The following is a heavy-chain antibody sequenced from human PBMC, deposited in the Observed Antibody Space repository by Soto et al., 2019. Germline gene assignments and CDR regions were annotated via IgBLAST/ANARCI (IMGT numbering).Heavy chain of an antibody. V-gene: IGHV3-11*01. J-gene: IGHJ4*02. D-gene: IGHD3-10*01. CDR1: GFTFSDYY. CDR3: ARRRYGSGSNDF. Sequence: QVQLVESGGTLVKPGGSLRLSCAASGFTFSDYYMTWIRQAPGKGLEWVSHISSSGNSVDYGDSARGRFTISRDNAKKSLYLQMNSLTVEDTAVYYCARRRYGSGSNDFWGQGTLVTVSS. CDR2: ISSSGNSV.